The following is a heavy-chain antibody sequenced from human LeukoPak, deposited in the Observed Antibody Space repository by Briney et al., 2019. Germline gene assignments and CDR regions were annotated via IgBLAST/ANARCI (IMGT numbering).Heavy chain of an antibody. CDR1: GGSFSGYY. D-gene: IGHD3-10*01. CDR2: INHSGST. CDR3: ARAPMVRGVNNYYYYMDV. J-gene: IGHJ6*03. V-gene: IGHV4-34*01. Sequence: SETLSLTCAVYGGSFSGYYWSWIRQPPGKGLEWIGEINHSGSTNYNPSLESRVTISVDTSKNQFSLKLSSATAADTAVYYCARAPMVRGVNNYYYYMDVWGKGTTVTVSS.